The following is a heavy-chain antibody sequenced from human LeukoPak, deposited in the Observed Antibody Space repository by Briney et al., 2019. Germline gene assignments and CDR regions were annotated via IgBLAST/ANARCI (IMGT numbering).Heavy chain of an antibody. CDR3: ARDPDYYDTYYYFDY. J-gene: IGHJ4*02. Sequence: QPGGSLRLSCAASGFTFSSYSMNWVRQAPGKGLEWVSYISSSSSTIYYADSVKGRFTISRDNAKNSLYLQMNSLRAEDTAVYYCARDPDYYDTYYYFDYWGQGTLVTVSS. CDR2: ISSSSSTI. V-gene: IGHV3-48*04. CDR1: GFTFSSYS. D-gene: IGHD3-22*01.